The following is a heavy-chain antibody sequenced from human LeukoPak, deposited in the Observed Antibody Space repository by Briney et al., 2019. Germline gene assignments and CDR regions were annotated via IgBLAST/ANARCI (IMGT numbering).Heavy chain of an antibody. Sequence: GGSLRLSCAASGFTFSSYSMNWVRQAPGKGLEWVSSISSSSSYIYYADSVKGRFTISRDNAKNSLYLQMNSLRAEDTAVYYCARDLGPYAFDIWGQGTMVTVSP. D-gene: IGHD7-27*01. CDR1: GFTFSSYS. V-gene: IGHV3-21*01. CDR3: ARDLGPYAFDI. CDR2: ISSSSSYI. J-gene: IGHJ3*02.